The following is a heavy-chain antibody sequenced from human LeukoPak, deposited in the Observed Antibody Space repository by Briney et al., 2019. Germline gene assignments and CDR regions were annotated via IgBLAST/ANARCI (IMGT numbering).Heavy chain of an antibody. D-gene: IGHD1-26*01. Sequence: GGSLRLSCAASGFTFSRYWMHWVRQAPGKGLVWVSRNNSDGSSTSYADSVKGRFTISRDNAKNTLYLQMNTLRAEDTAVYYCASDLKWELLQPFDYWGQGTLVTVSS. CDR1: GFTFSRYW. CDR2: NNSDGSST. J-gene: IGHJ4*02. CDR3: ASDLKWELLQPFDY. V-gene: IGHV3-74*01.